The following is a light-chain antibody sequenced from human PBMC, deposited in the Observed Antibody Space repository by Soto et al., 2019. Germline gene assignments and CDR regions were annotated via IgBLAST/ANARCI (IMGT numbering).Light chain of an antibody. CDR1: SSDVGGYNC. CDR3: SSYAGSNNFVV. J-gene: IGLJ2*01. CDR2: EVS. Sequence: QSALTQPPSASGSPGQSVTISCTGTSSDVGGYNCVSWYQQHPGKAPKLMIYEVSKRPSGVPDRFSGSKSGNTASLTGSGLQAEDEADYYCSSYAGSNNFVVFGGGTKLTVL. V-gene: IGLV2-8*01.